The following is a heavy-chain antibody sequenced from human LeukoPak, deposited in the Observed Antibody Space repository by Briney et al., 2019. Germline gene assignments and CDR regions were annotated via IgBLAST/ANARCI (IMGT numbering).Heavy chain of an antibody. J-gene: IGHJ4*02. CDR2: ISSDGRDK. CDR1: GFTFNAYG. CDR3: AKDEPMAAAAYYFGY. D-gene: IGHD6-13*01. V-gene: IGHV3-30*18. Sequence: GGSLRLSCAASGFTFNAYGMHWVRQAPGKGLEWVAGISSDGRDKKSADSVKGRFTISRDNSKNMVYLQMNSLRPEDTAVYYRAKDEPMAAAAYYFGYWGQGTLVTVSS.